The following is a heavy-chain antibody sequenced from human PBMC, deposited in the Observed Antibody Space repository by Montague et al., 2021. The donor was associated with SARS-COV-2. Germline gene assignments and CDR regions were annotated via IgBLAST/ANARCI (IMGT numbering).Heavy chain of an antibody. Sequence: SETLSLTRTVSGGSISSSTYYWVWLHQPPGKGLEWIGCLNYRGSTYPNLSLKSRVFISADTTKKQLSLTPTSVTAADTAVYYCATQEDPSCWISEPFDFWGQGTLLSVSS. J-gene: IGHJ4*02. CDR2: LNYRGST. CDR1: GGSISSSTYY. D-gene: IGHD6-19*01. V-gene: IGHV4-39*01. CDR3: ATQEDPSCWISEPFDF.